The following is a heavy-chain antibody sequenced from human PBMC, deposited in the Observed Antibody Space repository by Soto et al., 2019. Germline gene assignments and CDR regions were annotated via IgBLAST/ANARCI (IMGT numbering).Heavy chain of an antibody. CDR3: ASSVVVVAAKERLYYFDY. V-gene: IGHV1-69*01. D-gene: IGHD2-15*01. Sequence: QVQLVQSGAEVKKPGSSVKVSCKASVGTFSSYAISWVRQAPGQGLEWMGGIIPIFGTANYAQKFQGRVTITADESTSTAYMELSSLRSEDTAVYYCASSVVVVAAKERLYYFDYWGQGTLVTVSS. CDR1: VGTFSSYA. J-gene: IGHJ4*02. CDR2: IIPIFGTA.